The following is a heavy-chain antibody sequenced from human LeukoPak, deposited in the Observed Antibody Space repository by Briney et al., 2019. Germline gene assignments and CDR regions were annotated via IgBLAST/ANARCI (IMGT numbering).Heavy chain of an antibody. CDR3: TRDGRALRTDEPWLDN. V-gene: IGHV3-9*01. D-gene: IGHD6-19*01. CDR2: VSWNSGSI. Sequence: PGRSLRLSCVASGFTFDEYSMHWVRQVRGKGLECLSGVSWNSGSIVYTDSVRGRFSISRDNDKNTLYLHMKSLRAEDAALYYCTRDGRALRTDEPWLDNWGQGSLVTVS. CDR1: GFTFDEYS. J-gene: IGHJ4*02.